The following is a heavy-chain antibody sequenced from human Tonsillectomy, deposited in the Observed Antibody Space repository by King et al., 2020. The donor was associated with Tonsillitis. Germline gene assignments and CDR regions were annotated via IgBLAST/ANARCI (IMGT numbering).Heavy chain of an antibody. J-gene: IGHJ2*01. V-gene: IGHV3-30*18. D-gene: IGHD3-16*01. CDR3: AKEGIGLSDWYFDL. CDR2: IAYDASYE. CDR1: GFTFSNYG. Sequence: VQLVESGGGVVQPGRSLRLSCAASGFTFSNYGMHWVRQAPGKGLEWVALIAYDASYENYADSVKGRFAISRDNSKNTLYLEMNRLRVEDTAVYYCAKEGIGLSDWYFDLWGRGTLVTVSS.